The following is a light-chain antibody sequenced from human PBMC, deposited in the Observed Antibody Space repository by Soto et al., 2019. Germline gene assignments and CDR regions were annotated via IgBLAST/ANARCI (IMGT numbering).Light chain of an antibody. CDR2: AAS. V-gene: IGKV1-17*01. Sequence: DIQMTQSPSSLSASVGDRVTITCRAIQGIANDLGWFQQNPGKVPKRLIYAASSLQSGVPSRFSGSGCGTEFTLTISSRQPEEFAPYDCLQRNSYPITFGQGKRLEIK. J-gene: IGKJ5*01. CDR3: LQRNSYPIT. CDR1: QGIAND.